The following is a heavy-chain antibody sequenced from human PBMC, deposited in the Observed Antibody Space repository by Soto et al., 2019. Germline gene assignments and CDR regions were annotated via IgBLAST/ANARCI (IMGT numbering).Heavy chain of an antibody. CDR2: IIPIFGTA. CDR1: GGTFSSYA. Sequence: SVKVSCKASGGTFSSYAISWVRQAPGQGLEWMGGIIPIFGTANYAQKFQGRVTITADESTSTAYMELSSLRSEDTAVYYCARDSSGWYYFDYWGQGTLVTVSS. CDR3: ARDSSGWYYFDY. D-gene: IGHD6-19*01. V-gene: IGHV1-69*13. J-gene: IGHJ4*02.